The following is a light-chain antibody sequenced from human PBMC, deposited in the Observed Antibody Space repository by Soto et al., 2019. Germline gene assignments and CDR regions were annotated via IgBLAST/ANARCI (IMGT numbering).Light chain of an antibody. V-gene: IGKV3-15*01. CDR1: QSVSSN. J-gene: IGKJ4*01. CDR3: QQYNNWPPNT. Sequence: EIVMTQSPATLSVSPGERATLSCRASQSVSSNLAWYQQKPGQAPRLLIYGASTRATGIPARFSGSGSGTEFTLTISSLQSEDSAVYYCQQYNNWPPNTFGGGTKVEIK. CDR2: GAS.